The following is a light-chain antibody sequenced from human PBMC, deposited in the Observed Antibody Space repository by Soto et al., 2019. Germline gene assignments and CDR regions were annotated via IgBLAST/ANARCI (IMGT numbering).Light chain of an antibody. Sequence: DIQVTQSPSSVSASVGDRVTITCRASQDIAGYLAWYQHKPGRTPELLIYAASTLQSGVPSRFSGSGSGTEFTLTISSLQPEDFATYYCHQLASYPITFGQGTRLEIK. J-gene: IGKJ5*01. CDR2: AAS. CDR1: QDIAGY. V-gene: IGKV1-9*01. CDR3: HQLASYPIT.